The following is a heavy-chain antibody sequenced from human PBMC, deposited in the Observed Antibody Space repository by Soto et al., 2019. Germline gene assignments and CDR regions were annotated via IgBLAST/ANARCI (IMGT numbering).Heavy chain of an antibody. CDR2: TSYSGSP. D-gene: IGHD3-16*01. J-gene: IGHJ4*02. CDR1: GGSSSSQY. Sequence: QVQLQESGPGLVKPSETLSLTCTVSGGSSSSQYWSWIRQPPGEGLEWIGRTSYSGSPSYNHALKSRVTISIDTSKNQFSLKLTSVTAADTAVYYCARQWGGDYWGQGTLVTVSS. V-gene: IGHV4-59*08. CDR3: ARQWGGDY.